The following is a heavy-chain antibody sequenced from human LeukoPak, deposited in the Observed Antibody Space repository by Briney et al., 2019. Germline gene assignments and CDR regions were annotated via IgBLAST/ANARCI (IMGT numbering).Heavy chain of an antibody. CDR3: ARTKDHYGSRPIYGMDV. J-gene: IGHJ6*02. D-gene: IGHD3-10*01. Sequence: SETLFLTCTVSGGSISSYYWSWIRQPPGKGLEWIGYIYYSGSTNYNPTLKSRVTISVDTSKNQFSLKLSSVTAADTAVYYCARTKDHYGSRPIYGMDVWGQGTTVTVSS. CDR2: IYYSGST. CDR1: GGSISSYY. V-gene: IGHV4-59*01.